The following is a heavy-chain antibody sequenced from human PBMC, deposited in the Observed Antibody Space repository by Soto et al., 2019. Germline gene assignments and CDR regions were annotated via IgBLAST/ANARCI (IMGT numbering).Heavy chain of an antibody. CDR1: GGTFSSYA. V-gene: IGHV1-69*13. D-gene: IGHD4-4*01. J-gene: IGHJ6*04. CDR2: IIPIFGTA. CDR3: ARVPRTTVTTSYYYYGMDV. Sequence: SVKVSCKASGGTFSSYAISWVRQAPGQGLEWMGGIIPIFGTANYAQKFQGRVTITADESTSTAYMELSSLRSEDTAVYYCARVPRTTVTTSYYYYGMDVWGKGTTVTVSS.